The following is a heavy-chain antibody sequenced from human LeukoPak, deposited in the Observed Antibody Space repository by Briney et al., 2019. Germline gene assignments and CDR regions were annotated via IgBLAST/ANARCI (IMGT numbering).Heavy chain of an antibody. Sequence: SETLSLTCTVSGGSISSGNYYWGWIRLTPGLGLEWVGSVYYNGGTYYNPSLKSRLIISVDPSKNQFSLSLSPVTAADTAVYYCARQSIRITIFGGASNAWGQGARVTVSS. V-gene: IGHV4-39*01. J-gene: IGHJ5*02. CDR2: VYYNGGT. CDR3: ARQSIRITIFGGASNA. CDR1: GGSISSGNYY. D-gene: IGHD3-3*01.